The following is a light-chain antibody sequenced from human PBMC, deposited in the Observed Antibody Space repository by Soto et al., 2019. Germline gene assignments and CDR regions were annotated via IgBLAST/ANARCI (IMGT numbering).Light chain of an antibody. CDR1: QSVSSY. J-gene: IGKJ4*01. CDR3: YQRSNWPIYI. CDR2: DAS. V-gene: IGKV3-11*01. Sequence: EIVLTQSPATLSLSPGERATLSCRASQSVSSYLAWYQQKPGQAPRLLIYDASNRSTGIPARFSGSGSGTDFTLIISSLETEDFAVYYCYQRSNWPIYIFGGGTKVEIK.